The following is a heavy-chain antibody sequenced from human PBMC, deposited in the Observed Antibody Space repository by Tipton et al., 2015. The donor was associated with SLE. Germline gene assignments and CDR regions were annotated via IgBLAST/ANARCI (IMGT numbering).Heavy chain of an antibody. CDR2: IYYSGST. CDR3: ARVPQQLDY. CDR1: GGSISSYY. Sequence: TLSLTCTVSGGSISSYYWSWIRQPPGKGLEWIGYIYYSGSTNYNPSLKSRVTISVDTSQNQFSRKLSSVTAADTAVYYCARVPQQLDYWGQGTLVTVSA. V-gene: IGHV4-59*01. D-gene: IGHD6-13*01. J-gene: IGHJ4*02.